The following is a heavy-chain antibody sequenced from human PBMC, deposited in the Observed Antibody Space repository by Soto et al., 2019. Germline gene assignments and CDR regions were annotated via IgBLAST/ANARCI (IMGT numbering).Heavy chain of an antibody. J-gene: IGHJ5*02. CDR1: GDSLSSGLYY. CDR2: IYHVGTS. D-gene: IGHD1-26*01. V-gene: IGHV4-61*01. Sequence: SETLALTCTVSGDSLSSGLYYGTWLPQPPGKGLEWIGYIYHVGTSKYNPSLNSRATISLDTSKSQFSLRLRSVTAADTAVYFCARESIVGDTKFDPWGHGTLVTVSS. CDR3: ARESIVGDTKFDP.